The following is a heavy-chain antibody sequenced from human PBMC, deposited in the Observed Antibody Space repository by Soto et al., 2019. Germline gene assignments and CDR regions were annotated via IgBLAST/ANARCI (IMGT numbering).Heavy chain of an antibody. D-gene: IGHD1-26*01. V-gene: IGHV3-30*18. CDR1: GFTLSSYG. J-gene: IGHJ4*02. CDR2: ISYDGSNK. Sequence: GGSLRLSCAASGFTLSSYGMHWVRQAPGKGLEWVAVISYDGSNKYYADSVKGRFTISRDNSKNTLYLQMNSLRAEDTAVYYCANPVAPSSGYWGQGTLVTVSS. CDR3: ANPVAPSSGY.